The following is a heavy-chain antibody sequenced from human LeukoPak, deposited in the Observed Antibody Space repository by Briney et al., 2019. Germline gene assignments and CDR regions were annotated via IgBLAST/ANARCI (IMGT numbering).Heavy chain of an antibody. CDR2: INPSGGST. D-gene: IGHD2-15*01. CDR3: ARDAGGCSGGSCHTLFDY. V-gene: IGHV1-46*01. J-gene: IGHJ4*02. CDR1: GYTFTSYY. Sequence: GASVKVSCKASGYTFTSYYMHWVRQAPGQGLEWMGIINPSGGSTSYAQKFQGRVTMTRDTSTSTVYMELSSLRSEDTAVYYCARDAGGCSGGSCHTLFDYWGQGTLVTVSS.